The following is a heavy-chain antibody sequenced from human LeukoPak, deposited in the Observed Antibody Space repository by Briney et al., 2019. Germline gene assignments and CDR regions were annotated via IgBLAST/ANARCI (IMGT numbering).Heavy chain of an antibody. Sequence: PSETLSLTCTVSGGSISSYYWSWIRQPPGKGLEWIGYIYYSGSTNYNPSLKSRVTISVDTSKNQFSLKLSSVTAADTAVYYCAREGIAAAGTYYYYYMDVWGKGTTVTISS. CDR2: IYYSGST. CDR3: AREGIAAAGTYYYYYMDV. D-gene: IGHD6-13*01. CDR1: GGSISSYY. J-gene: IGHJ6*03. V-gene: IGHV4-59*12.